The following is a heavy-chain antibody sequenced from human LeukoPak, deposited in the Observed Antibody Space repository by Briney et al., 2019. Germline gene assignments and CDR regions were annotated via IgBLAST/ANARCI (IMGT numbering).Heavy chain of an antibody. V-gene: IGHV3-11*01. CDR1: GFTFSDYY. D-gene: IGHD2-2*01. Sequence: GGSLRLSCAASGFTFSDYYMSWIRQAPGKGLEWVSYISSSGSTIYYADSVKGRFTISRDNAKNSLYLQMNSLRAEDTAVYYCARAPLTPAAIFYGMDVWAKGPRSPSP. J-gene: IGHJ6*02. CDR2: ISSSGSTI. CDR3: ARAPLTPAAIFYGMDV.